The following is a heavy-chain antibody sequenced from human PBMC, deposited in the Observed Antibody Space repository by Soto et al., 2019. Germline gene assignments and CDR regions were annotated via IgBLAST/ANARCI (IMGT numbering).Heavy chain of an antibody. CDR2: INAGNGNT. V-gene: IGHV1-3*01. J-gene: IGHJ3*02. CDR3: ARTYYADSSGYYQPRKFDAFDI. D-gene: IGHD3-22*01. CDR1: GYTFTSYA. Sequence: GASGKVSCKASGYTFTSYAMHWVRPAPGQRPEWMGWINAGNGNTKYSQKSKGRVTITRDTSASTAYMELSSLRSEDTAVYYCARTYYADSSGYYQPRKFDAFDIWGQGTMVTVSS.